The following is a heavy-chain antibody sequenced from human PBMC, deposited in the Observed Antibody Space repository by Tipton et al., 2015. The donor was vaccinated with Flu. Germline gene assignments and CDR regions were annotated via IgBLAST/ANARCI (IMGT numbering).Heavy chain of an antibody. D-gene: IGHD3-3*01. CDR1: GGSISSYY. J-gene: IGHJ6*02. Sequence: LRLSCTVSGGSISSYYWSWIRQPPGKGLEWIGYIYYSGSANYNPSLKSRVTISVDTSKNQFSLELSSVTAADTAVYYCARVPLSGDMDVWGQGTTVTVSS. CDR2: IYYSGSA. CDR3: ARVPLSGDMDV. V-gene: IGHV4-59*01.